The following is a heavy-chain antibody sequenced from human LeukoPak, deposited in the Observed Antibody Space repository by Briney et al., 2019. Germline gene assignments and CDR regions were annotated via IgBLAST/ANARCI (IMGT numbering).Heavy chain of an antibody. CDR2: IVGSGGST. Sequence: GGSLRLSCAASGFTFSNYAMSWVRQAPGKGLEWVSAIVGSGGSTYYADSVKGRFTISRDNSKNTLYLQMNSLRAEDTAVYYCARERYYGSGSQGYFQHWGQGTLVTVSS. V-gene: IGHV3-23*01. D-gene: IGHD3-10*01. J-gene: IGHJ1*01. CDR3: ARERYYGSGSQGYFQH. CDR1: GFTFSNYA.